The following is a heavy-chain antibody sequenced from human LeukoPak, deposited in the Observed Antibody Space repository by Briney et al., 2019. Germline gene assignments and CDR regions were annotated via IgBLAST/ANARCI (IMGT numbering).Heavy chain of an antibody. CDR3: AREPQYDSSGYTDAFDI. D-gene: IGHD3-22*01. J-gene: IGHJ3*02. Sequence: GSLRLSCAASGFTFSSYGMHWVRQAPGKGLEWVAVIWYDGSNKYYADSVKGRLSISRDNSKNTLYLQMNSLRAEDTAVYYCAREPQYDSSGYTDAFDIWGQGTMVTVSS. CDR1: GFTFSSYG. CDR2: IWYDGSNK. V-gene: IGHV3-33*01.